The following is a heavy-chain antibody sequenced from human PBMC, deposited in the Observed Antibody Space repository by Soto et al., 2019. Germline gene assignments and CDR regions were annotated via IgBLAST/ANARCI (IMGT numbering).Heavy chain of an antibody. Sequence: QLQLQESGPGLVKPSETLSLTCTVSGGSISSSSYYWGWIRQPPGKGLEWIGSIYYSGSTYYNPSLKRRVTISVDTSKNQFSLKLSSVTAADTAVYYCASLGSSSWSRGYYYYYMDVWGKGTTVTVSS. CDR3: ASLGSSSWSRGYYYYYMDV. V-gene: IGHV4-39*01. J-gene: IGHJ6*03. CDR2: IYYSGST. CDR1: GGSISSSSYY. D-gene: IGHD6-13*01.